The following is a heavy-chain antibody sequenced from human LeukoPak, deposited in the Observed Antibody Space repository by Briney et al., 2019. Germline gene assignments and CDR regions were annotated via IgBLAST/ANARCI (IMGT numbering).Heavy chain of an antibody. CDR2: INHSGST. Sequence: SETLSLTCAVYGGSFSGYYWSWIRQPPGKGLEWIGEINHSGSTNYNPSLKSRVTISVDTSKNQFSLKLSSVTAADTAVYYCARVGSYYYGSGSYPWGQGTLVTVSS. D-gene: IGHD3-10*01. CDR1: GGSFSGYY. V-gene: IGHV4-34*01. J-gene: IGHJ5*02. CDR3: ARVGSYYYGSGSYP.